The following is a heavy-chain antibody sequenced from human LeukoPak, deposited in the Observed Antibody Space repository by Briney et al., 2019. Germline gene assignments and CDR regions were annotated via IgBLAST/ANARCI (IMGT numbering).Heavy chain of an antibody. J-gene: IGHJ3*02. CDR2: IYYSGST. CDR3: ARQRYDFWSXYYTGVDAFDI. CDR1: GGSISSSSYY. D-gene: IGHD3-3*01. Sequence: SETLSLTCTVSGGSISSSSYYWGWIRQPPGKGLEWIGSIYYSGSTYYNPSLKSRVTISVDTSKNQFSLKLSSVTAADTAVYYXARQRYDFWSXYYTGVDAFDIWGQGTMVTVSS. V-gene: IGHV4-39*01.